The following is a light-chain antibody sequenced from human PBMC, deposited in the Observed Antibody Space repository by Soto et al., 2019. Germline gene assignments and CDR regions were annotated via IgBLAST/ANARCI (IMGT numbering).Light chain of an antibody. V-gene: IGKV2-28*01. CDR3: MQALQTPGT. CDR2: LGS. CDR1: QSLLHSNGYNY. Sequence: DIVMTQSPLSLPVTPGEPASISCRSSQSLLHSNGYNYLDWYLQKPGQSPQLLIYLGSNRASGVPDRVGGSGAGTDFTLKISRVEAEDVGVYYCMQALQTPGTCGQGTKVEI. J-gene: IGKJ1*01.